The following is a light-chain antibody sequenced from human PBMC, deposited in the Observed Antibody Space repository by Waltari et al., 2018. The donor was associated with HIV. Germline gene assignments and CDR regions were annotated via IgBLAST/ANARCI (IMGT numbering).Light chain of an antibody. CDR2: EVT. CDR1: TSDFGRYDS. CDR3: STHTTNDTLI. Sequence: QSALTQPASVSGSPGQSVTISCTDSTSDFGRYDSVSWYHQHPDNAPKVIMYEVTRRPSGIPHRFACSSSCNAASLTISGLHTEHEAVYSCSTHTTNDTLIFGGGTQLTVL. V-gene: IGLV2-14*03. J-gene: IGLJ2*01.